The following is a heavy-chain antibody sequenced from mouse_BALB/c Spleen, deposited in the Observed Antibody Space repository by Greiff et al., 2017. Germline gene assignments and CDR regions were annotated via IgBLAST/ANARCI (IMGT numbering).Heavy chain of an antibody. Sequence: VQLKESGTVLARPGASVKMSCKASGYSFTSYWMHWVKQRPGQGLEWISAIYPGNSDTSYNQKFKGKAKLTAVTSASTAYMELSSLTNEDSAVYYCTRRAYYGSSYEYFDVWGAGTTVTVSS. J-gene: IGHJ1*01. D-gene: IGHD1-1*01. CDR1: GYSFTSYW. CDR3: TRRAYYGSSYEYFDV. CDR2: IYPGNSDT. V-gene: IGHV1-5*01.